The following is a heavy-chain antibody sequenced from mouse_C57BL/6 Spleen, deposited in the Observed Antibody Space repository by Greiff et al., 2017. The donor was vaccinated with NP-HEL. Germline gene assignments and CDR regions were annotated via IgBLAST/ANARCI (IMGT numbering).Heavy chain of an antibody. CDR3: TRGYSNYYFDY. V-gene: IGHV1-15*01. J-gene: IGHJ2*01. CDR2: IDPETGGT. D-gene: IGHD2-5*01. Sequence: QVQLKESGAELVRPGASVTLSCKASGYTFTDYEMHWVKQTPVHGLEWIGAIDPETGGTAYNQKFKGKAILTADKSSSTAYMELRSLTSEDSAVYYCTRGYSNYYFDYWGQGTTLTVSS. CDR1: GYTFTDYE.